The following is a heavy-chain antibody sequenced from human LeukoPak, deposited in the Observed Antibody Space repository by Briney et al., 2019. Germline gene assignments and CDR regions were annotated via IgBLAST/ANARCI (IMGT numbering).Heavy chain of an antibody. V-gene: IGHV4-34*01. J-gene: IGHJ5*02. CDR1: GGSFSGYY. CDR2: INHSGST. Sequence: SETLSLTCAVYGGSFSGYYWSWIRQPPGKGLEWIGEINHSGSTNYNPSLKSRVTISVDTSKNQFSLKLSSVTAADTAVYYCARGTGFDPWGQGTLVTVSS. CDR3: ARGTGFDP.